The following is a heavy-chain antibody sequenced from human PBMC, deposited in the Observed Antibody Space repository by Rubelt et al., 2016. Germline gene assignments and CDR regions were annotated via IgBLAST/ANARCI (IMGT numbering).Heavy chain of an antibody. D-gene: IGHD1-1*01. J-gene: IGHJ4*02. CDR2: ISAYNGDT. Sequence: QVQLVQSGAEVKKPGASVKVSCKASGYTFTTYGISWVRQAPGQGLEWMGWISAYNGDTHYAQKIQGRVTMTIDTSTSTVYMELSSLRSEDTAVYYCARDWVGTTDFDYWGQGTLVTVSS. V-gene: IGHV1-18*01. CDR3: ARDWVGTTDFDY. CDR1: GYTFTTYG.